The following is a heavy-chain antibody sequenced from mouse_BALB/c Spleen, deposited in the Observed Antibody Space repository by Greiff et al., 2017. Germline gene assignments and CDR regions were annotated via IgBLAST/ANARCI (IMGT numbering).Heavy chain of an antibody. CDR3: ARVGGYFYYAMDY. V-gene: IGHV1S29*02. CDR1: GYTFTDYN. Sequence: DVKLVESGPELVKPGASVKISCKASGYTFTDYNMHWVKQSHGKSLEWIGYIYPYNGGTGYNQKFKSKATLTVDNSSSTAYMELRSLTSEDSAVYYCARVGGYFYYAMDYWGQGTSVTVSS. J-gene: IGHJ4*01. CDR2: IYPYNGGT.